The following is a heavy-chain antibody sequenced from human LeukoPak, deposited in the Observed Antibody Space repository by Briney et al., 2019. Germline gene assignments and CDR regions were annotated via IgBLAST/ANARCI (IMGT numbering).Heavy chain of an antibody. CDR2: ISGSGRT. CDR3: ARAWTLDY. V-gene: IGHV3-23*01. CDR1: GFTFNIYA. D-gene: IGHD3/OR15-3a*01. J-gene: IGHJ4*02. Sequence: GGSLRLSWAASGFTFNIYAMNWVRQAPGKGLEWVSGISGSGRTYYADSEKGRFTISRDTSKNTLYLQMNSLRAEDTAVYYCARAWTLDYWGQGTLVTVSS.